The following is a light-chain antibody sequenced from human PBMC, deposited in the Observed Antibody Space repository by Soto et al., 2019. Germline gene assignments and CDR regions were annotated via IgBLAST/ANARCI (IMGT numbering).Light chain of an antibody. V-gene: IGKV3-20*01. CDR2: DTS. J-gene: IGKJ5*01. CDR3: QQYGTSEII. Sequence: IVLTQSPGTLSFSPGERATLSCRTSQSVSNTYVAWYQQKPGQAPRLLIYDTSSRVTGIPDRFSGSGSGTDFTLTISRLEPEDFAVFYCQQYGTSEIIFGQGTRLE. CDR1: QSVSNTY.